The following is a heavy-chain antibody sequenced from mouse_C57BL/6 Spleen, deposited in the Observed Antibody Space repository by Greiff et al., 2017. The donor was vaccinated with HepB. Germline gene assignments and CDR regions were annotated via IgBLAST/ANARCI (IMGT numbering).Heavy chain of an antibody. V-gene: IGHV2-2*01. CDR1: GFSFTSYG. J-gene: IGHJ4*01. CDR2: IWSGGST. CDR3: AREVTTWKGYAMDY. D-gene: IGHD2-2*01. Sequence: VQLQESGPGLVQPSQSLSITCTVSGFSFTSYGVHWVRQSPGKGLEWLGVIWSGGSTDYNAAFISRLSISKDNSKSQVFFKMNSLQAYDTAIDYCAREVTTWKGYAMDYWCQGTSVTVSS.